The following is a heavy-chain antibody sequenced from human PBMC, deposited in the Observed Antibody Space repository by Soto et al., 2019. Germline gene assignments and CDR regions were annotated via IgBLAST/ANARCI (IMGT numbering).Heavy chain of an antibody. CDR3: XCSCSGGSCYYGXXV. Sequence: QVQLQESGPGLVKPSQTLSLTCTVSGGSISSGGYYWSWIRQHPGKGLEWIGYIYYSGSTYYNPSLKSRVTISVDTSKNQFSLKLSSVTAADTXVXXXXCSCSGGSCYYGXXVWGQGTTVTXSS. CDR1: GGSISSGGYY. J-gene: IGHJ6*02. CDR2: IYYSGST. D-gene: IGHD2-15*01. V-gene: IGHV4-31*03.